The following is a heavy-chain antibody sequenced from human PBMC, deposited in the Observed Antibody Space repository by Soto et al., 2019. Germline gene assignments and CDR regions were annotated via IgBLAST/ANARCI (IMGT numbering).Heavy chain of an antibody. CDR3: ARGVSAGVDY. V-gene: IGHV1-8*01. D-gene: IGHD1-26*01. Sequence: QVQLVQSGAEVREPGASVKVSCKASGYSFTSLDINWVRQTAGQGLEWMGWMQPSTGRSDYAQKFQGRVTMTRDTSINIAYMELTTLTSDDTAFCYCARGVSAGVDYWGQGTLVTVSS. J-gene: IGHJ4*02. CDR2: MQPSTGRS. CDR1: GYSFTSLD.